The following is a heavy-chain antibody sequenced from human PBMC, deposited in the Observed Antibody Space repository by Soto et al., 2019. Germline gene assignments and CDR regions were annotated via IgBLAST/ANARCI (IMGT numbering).Heavy chain of an antibody. D-gene: IGHD4-4*01. Sequence: TLSLTCTVSGASISNPDHYWSWIRQPPGKGLEWIGSIFYSGDTSYSPSLGSRLSISVDTSKNQFSLSLSSVTASDTAVYFCAREGRLQSLDYWGQGTLVTVSS. CDR2: IFYSGDT. J-gene: IGHJ4*02. V-gene: IGHV4-30-4*01. CDR1: GASISNPDHY. CDR3: AREGRLQSLDY.